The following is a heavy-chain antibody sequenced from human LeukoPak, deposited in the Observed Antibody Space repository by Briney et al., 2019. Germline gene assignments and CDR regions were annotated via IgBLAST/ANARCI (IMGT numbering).Heavy chain of an antibody. J-gene: IGHJ6*04. D-gene: IGHD3-10*02. CDR2: ISSSSSTI. CDR3: AELGITMIGGV. Sequence: GGSLRLSCAASGFIFSNHNMNWVRQAPGKGLGWVSYISSSSSTIYYADSVKGRFTISRDNAKNSLYLQMNSLRAEDTAVYYCAELGITMIGGVWGKGTTVTISS. V-gene: IGHV3-48*04. CDR1: GFIFSNHN.